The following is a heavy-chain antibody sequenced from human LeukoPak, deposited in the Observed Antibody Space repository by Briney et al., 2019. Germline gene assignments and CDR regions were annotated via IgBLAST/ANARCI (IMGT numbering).Heavy chain of an antibody. Sequence: SETLSLTCTVSGGSISSSSYYWGWIRQPPGKGLEWIGSIYYSGSTYYNPSLKSRVTKSVDTSKNQFSLKLSSVTAADTAVYYCARACSGGSCYSDTRNWFDPWGQGTLVTVSS. CDR1: GGSISSSSYY. CDR2: IYYSGST. J-gene: IGHJ5*02. V-gene: IGHV4-39*01. D-gene: IGHD2-15*01. CDR3: ARACSGGSCYSDTRNWFDP.